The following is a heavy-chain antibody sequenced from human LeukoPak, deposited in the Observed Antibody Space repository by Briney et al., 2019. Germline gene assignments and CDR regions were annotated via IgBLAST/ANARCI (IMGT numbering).Heavy chain of an antibody. CDR2: IKQDGSEK. CDR3: ARDASGSFYDY. Sequence: PGRSLRLSCAASGFTFSSYWMCWVRQAPGKGLEWVANIKQDGSEKYYVDSVKGRFTISRDNAKNSLYLQMDSLRAEDTAMYYCARDASGSFYDYWGQGTLVTVSS. V-gene: IGHV3-7*01. J-gene: IGHJ4*02. D-gene: IGHD1-26*01. CDR1: GFTFSSYW.